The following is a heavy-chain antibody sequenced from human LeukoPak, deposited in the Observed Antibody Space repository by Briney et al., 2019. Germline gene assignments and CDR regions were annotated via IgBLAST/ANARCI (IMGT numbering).Heavy chain of an antibody. J-gene: IGHJ3*02. CDR2: IYYSGST. CDR3: ARSLYYYGSDSFDI. V-gene: IGHV4-39*07. D-gene: IGHD3-10*01. Sequence: SETLSLTCTVSGGSISSSSYYWGWIRQPPGKGLEWIGSIYYSGSTNYNPSLKSRVTISVDTSKNQFSLKLSSVTAADTAVYYCARSLYYYGSDSFDIWGQGTMVTVSS. CDR1: GGSISSSSYY.